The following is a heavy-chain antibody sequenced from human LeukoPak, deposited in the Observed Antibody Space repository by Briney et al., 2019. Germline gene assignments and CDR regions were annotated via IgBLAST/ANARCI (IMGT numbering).Heavy chain of an antibody. CDR2: ISGSGGST. CDR1: GFTFSSYA. V-gene: IGHV3-23*01. CDR3: AKPPRRQRITMIVVVTTFDY. Sequence: PGGSLRLSCAASGFTFSSYAMSWVRQAPGQGLEWVSAISGSGGSTYYADSVKGRLTISRDNSKNTLYLQMNSLRAEDTAVYYCAKPPRRQRITMIVVVTTFDYWGQGTLVTVSS. D-gene: IGHD3-22*01. J-gene: IGHJ4*02.